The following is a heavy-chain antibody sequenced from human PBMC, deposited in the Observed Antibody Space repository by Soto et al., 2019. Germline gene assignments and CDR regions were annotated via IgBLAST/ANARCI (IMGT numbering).Heavy chain of an antibody. CDR1: GFTFSSYA. V-gene: IGHV3-23*01. CDR2: ISGSGGST. Sequence: GGSLRLSCAASGFTFSSYAMRWVRQAPGKGLEWVSAISGSGGSTYYADSVKGRFTISRDNSKNTLYLQMNSLRAEDTAVYYCAKGSGYFTNVIRYPVYSFDFRCQGLLRTVSS. J-gene: IGHJ4*02. CDR3: AKGSGYFTNVIRYPVYSFDF. D-gene: IGHD2-8*01.